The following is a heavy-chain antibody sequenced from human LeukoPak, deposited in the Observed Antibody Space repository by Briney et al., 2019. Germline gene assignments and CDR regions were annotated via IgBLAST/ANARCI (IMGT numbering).Heavy chain of an antibody. V-gene: IGHV1-69*04. CDR1: GGTFSSYT. D-gene: IGHD4-23*01. CDR2: IIPILGIA. CDR3: ARDLRSTVVTPPYYYYYYMDV. Sequence: ASVKVSCKASGGTFSSYTISWVRQAPGQGLEWMRRIIPILGIANYAQKFQGRVTITADKSTSTAYMELSSLRSEDTAVYYCARDLRSTVVTPPYYYYYYMDVWGKGTTVTVSS. J-gene: IGHJ6*03.